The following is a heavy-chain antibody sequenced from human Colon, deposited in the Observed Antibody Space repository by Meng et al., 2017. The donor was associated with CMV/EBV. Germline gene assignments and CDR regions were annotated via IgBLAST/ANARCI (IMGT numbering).Heavy chain of an antibody. Sequence: ESGPDLVKPSRTLSLTCAVSGGSMSSTCWSWIRQPPGKGLEWIGYVCYNGITDYNPSLKSRITISGDTSKNQFSLQVTSVTAADTAMYYCALRGLAAGTLQQWGQGTLVTVSS. J-gene: IGHJ1*01. CDR2: VCYNGIT. CDR3: ALRGLAAGTLQQ. V-gene: IGHV4-59*01. D-gene: IGHD6-13*01. CDR1: GGSMSSTC.